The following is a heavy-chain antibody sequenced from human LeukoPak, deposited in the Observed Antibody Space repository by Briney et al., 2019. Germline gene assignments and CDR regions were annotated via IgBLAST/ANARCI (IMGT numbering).Heavy chain of an antibody. CDR1: GFTFSSYS. V-gene: IGHV3-21*01. J-gene: IGHJ4*02. Sequence: GGSLRLSCAASGFTFSSYSMNWVRQAPVKGLEWVSSISSSSSYIYYADSVKGRFTISRDNAKNSLYLQMNSLRAEDTAVYYCARDSSGWTLDYWGQGTLVTVSS. CDR3: ARDSSGWTLDY. CDR2: ISSSSSYI. D-gene: IGHD6-19*01.